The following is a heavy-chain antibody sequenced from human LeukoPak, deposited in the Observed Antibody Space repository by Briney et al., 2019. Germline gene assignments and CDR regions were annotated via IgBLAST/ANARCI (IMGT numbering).Heavy chain of an antibody. CDR3: ARDIRNFTPDY. CDR2: IYYSGST. V-gene: IGHV4-39*07. CDR1: GGSISSSSYY. J-gene: IGHJ4*02. D-gene: IGHD1-1*01. Sequence: SETLSLTCTVSGGSISSSSYYWGWIRQPPGKGLEWIGSIYYSGSTYYNPSLKSRVTISVDTSKNQFSLKLSSVTAADTAVYYCARDIRNFTPDYWGQGTLVTVSS.